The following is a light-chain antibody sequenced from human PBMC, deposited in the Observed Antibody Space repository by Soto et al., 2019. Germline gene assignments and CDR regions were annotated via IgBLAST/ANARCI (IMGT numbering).Light chain of an antibody. CDR1: QRILYSPNNKNY. V-gene: IGKV4-1*01. CDR3: EQYYSTPLT. CDR2: WAS. J-gene: IGKJ4*01. Sequence: DIVMTQSPDSLAVSLGERATINCKSSQRILYSPNNKNYLTWYQQKPGQAPKLLIHWASTRESRVPDRFSGSGSETDYTLDISSLQAEDVTGYDCEQYYSTPLTFGGGTTVEIK.